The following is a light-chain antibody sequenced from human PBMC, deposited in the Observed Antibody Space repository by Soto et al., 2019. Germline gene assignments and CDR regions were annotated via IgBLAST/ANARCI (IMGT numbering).Light chain of an antibody. Sequence: QSVLTQPPSVSAAPGQKVTISCSGSRSNIGNHHVSWYRHLPGTAPKLLIYDDNKRPSGIPDRFSGSKSGTSATLGITGLQTGDEADYYCGTWDSSLSAVVFGGGTKLTVL. V-gene: IGLV1-51*01. J-gene: IGLJ3*02. CDR2: DDN. CDR3: GTWDSSLSAVV. CDR1: RSNIGNHH.